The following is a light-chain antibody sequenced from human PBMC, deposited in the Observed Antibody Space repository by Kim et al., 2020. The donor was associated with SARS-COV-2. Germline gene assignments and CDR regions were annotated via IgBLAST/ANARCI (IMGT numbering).Light chain of an antibody. CDR3: GTWDSSLSAWV. CDR1: SSNIGIHY. Sequence: GQKVTISCSGSSSNIGIHYVSWYQQLPGTAPKLLSYVNTNRPSGIPDRFSGSNSGTSATLVITGLQTGDEADYYCGTWDSSLSAWVFGGGTQLTVL. CDR2: VNT. V-gene: IGLV1-51*01. J-gene: IGLJ3*02.